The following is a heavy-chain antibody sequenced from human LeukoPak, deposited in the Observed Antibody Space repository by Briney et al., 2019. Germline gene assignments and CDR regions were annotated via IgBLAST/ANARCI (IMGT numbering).Heavy chain of an antibody. J-gene: IGHJ5*02. CDR1: GYTFTGYY. Sequence: GASVKVSCKASGYTFTGYYMHWVRQAPGQGLEWMGWINPNSGGTNYAQKFQGRVTMTRDTSISTAYMELSRLRSDDTAVYYCARAPMTTVTTHWFDPWGQGTLVTVSS. D-gene: IGHD4-17*01. CDR3: ARAPMTTVTTHWFDP. CDR2: INPNSGGT. V-gene: IGHV1-2*02.